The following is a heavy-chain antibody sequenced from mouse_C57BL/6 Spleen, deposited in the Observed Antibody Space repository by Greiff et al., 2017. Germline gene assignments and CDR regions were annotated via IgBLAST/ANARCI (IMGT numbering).Heavy chain of an antibody. J-gene: IGHJ4*01. CDR2: ISSGSSTI. V-gene: IGHV5-17*01. CDR1: GFTFSDYG. CDR3: ARWGDSNLAMDY. Sequence: EVNVVESGGGLVKPGGSLKLSCAASGFTFSDYGMHWVRQAPEKGLEWVAYISSGSSTIYYADTVKGRFTISRDNAKNTLFLQMTSLRSEDTAMYYCARWGDSNLAMDYWGQGTSVTVSS. D-gene: IGHD2-5*01.